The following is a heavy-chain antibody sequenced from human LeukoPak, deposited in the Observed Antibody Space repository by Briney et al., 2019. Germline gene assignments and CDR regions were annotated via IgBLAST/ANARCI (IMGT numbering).Heavy chain of an antibody. CDR2: ISAYNGNT. CDR1: GYTFTSYG. Sequence: ASVKVSCKASGYTFTSYGISWVRQAPGQGLERMGWISAYNGNTNYAQTLQGRVTMTTDTSTSTAYMELRSLRSDDTAAYYCAREIVGATFDYWGQGTLVTVSS. V-gene: IGHV1-18*01. CDR3: AREIVGATFDY. D-gene: IGHD1-26*01. J-gene: IGHJ4*02.